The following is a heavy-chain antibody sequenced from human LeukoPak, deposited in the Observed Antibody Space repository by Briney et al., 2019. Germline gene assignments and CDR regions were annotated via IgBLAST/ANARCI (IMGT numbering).Heavy chain of an antibody. V-gene: IGHV3-30-3*01. CDR3: ARVRGQGIAAAGYFDY. Sequence: GGSLRLSCAASGFTFSSYAMHWVRQAPGKGLEWVAVISYDGSNKYYADSVKGRFTISRDNSKNTLYLQMNSLRAEDTAVYYCARVRGQGIAAAGYFDYWGQGTLVTVSS. D-gene: IGHD6-13*01. CDR1: GFTFSSYA. J-gene: IGHJ4*02. CDR2: ISYDGSNK.